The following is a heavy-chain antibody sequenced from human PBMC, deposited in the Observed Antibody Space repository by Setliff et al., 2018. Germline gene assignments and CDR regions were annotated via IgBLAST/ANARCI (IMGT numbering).Heavy chain of an antibody. J-gene: IGHJ4*02. CDR1: GFTFSTYR. Sequence: PGGSLRLSCAASGFTFSTYRMHWVRQAPGKGLAWVAVIWDDGGNKYHADSVKGRFTISRDNSKNTLYLQMNSLRPDDTAVYYCARTCSGSGCYAGLESWGQGTPVTVSS. CDR2: IWDDGGNK. V-gene: IGHV3-33*08. CDR3: ARTCSGSGCYAGLES. D-gene: IGHD2-15*01.